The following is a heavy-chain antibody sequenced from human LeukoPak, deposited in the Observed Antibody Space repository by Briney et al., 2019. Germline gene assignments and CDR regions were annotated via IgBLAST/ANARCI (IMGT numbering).Heavy chain of an antibody. CDR1: GFTFSNYW. Sequence: HAGRSLRLSCAASGFTFSNYWKIWVRQAPGKGLEWVGNIKQDGSEKRYADSVRGRFSISRDNAQTSLYLQMNSLRAEDTAVYYCARASDPWLQLTWGQGTLVTVSS. J-gene: IGHJ5*02. D-gene: IGHD5-24*01. V-gene: IGHV3-7*05. CDR2: IKQDGSEK. CDR3: ARASDPWLQLT.